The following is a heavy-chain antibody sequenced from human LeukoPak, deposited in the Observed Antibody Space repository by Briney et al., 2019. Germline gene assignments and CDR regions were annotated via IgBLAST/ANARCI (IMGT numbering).Heavy chain of an antibody. CDR1: GFTFSSYS. CDR3: ARDRSVAGPPFDY. D-gene: IGHD6-19*01. V-gene: IGHV3-21*01. Sequence: GGSLRLSCAASGFTFSSYSMNWVRQAPGKGLEWVSSISSSSSYIYYADSVKGRFTISRDNAKNSLYLQMNSLRAEDTAVYYCARDRSVAGPPFDYWDQGTLVTVSS. CDR2: ISSSSSYI. J-gene: IGHJ4*02.